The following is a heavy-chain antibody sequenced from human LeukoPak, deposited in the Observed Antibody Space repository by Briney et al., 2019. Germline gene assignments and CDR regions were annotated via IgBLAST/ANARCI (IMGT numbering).Heavy chain of an antibody. V-gene: IGHV1-2*02. CDR2: INPNSGGT. J-gene: IGHJ3*02. Sequence: GASVKVSCKASGYTFTGYYMHWVRQAPGQGLEWMGWINPNSGGTNYAQKFQGRVTMTRDTSISTAYMELSRLRSDDTAVYYCARDRGYCSGGSCYSGQSGAFDIWGQGTMVTVSS. CDR3: ARDRGYCSGGSCYSGQSGAFDI. D-gene: IGHD2-15*01. CDR1: GYTFTGYY.